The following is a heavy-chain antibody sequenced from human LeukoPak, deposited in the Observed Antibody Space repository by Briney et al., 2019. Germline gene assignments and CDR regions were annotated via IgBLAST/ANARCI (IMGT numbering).Heavy chain of an antibody. CDR3: AKYFASGSYYKLPH. J-gene: IGHJ1*01. Sequence: GGSLRLSCAASEFTFSSYAMHWVPEAPGKGLEWVAVISYDGSNKYYADSVKGRFTISRDNSKNTLYLQMNRLRAEDTAVYYCAKYFASGSYYKLPHWGQGTLVTVSS. D-gene: IGHD3-10*01. V-gene: IGHV3-30*07. CDR1: EFTFSSYA. CDR2: ISYDGSNK.